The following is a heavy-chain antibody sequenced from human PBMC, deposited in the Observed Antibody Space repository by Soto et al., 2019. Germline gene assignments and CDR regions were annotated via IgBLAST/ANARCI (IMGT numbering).Heavy chain of an antibody. CDR1: GFTFSSYS. Sequence: GGSLRLSCAASGFTFSSYSMNWVRQASGKGLEWVSAISSSSSYKYYADSVKGRFTISRDNAKNTLYLQMNSLRAEDTAVYYCALTYYDFWSGAYYFDYWGQGTLVTVSS. V-gene: IGHV3-21*01. J-gene: IGHJ4*02. D-gene: IGHD3-3*01. CDR2: ISSSSSYK. CDR3: ALTYYDFWSGAYYFDY.